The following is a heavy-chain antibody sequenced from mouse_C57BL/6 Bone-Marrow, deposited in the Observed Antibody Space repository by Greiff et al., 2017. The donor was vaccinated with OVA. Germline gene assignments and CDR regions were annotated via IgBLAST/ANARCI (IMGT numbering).Heavy chain of an antibody. CDR2: IDPETGGT. J-gene: IGHJ4*01. CDR1: GYTFTDYE. D-gene: IGHD1-1*01. V-gene: IGHV1-15*01. CDR3: TRNYGSSYEAMDY. Sequence: VQRVESGAELVRPGASVTLSCKASGYTFTDYEMHWVKQTPVHGLEWIGAIDPETGGTAYNQKFKGKAILTADKSSSTAYMELRSLTSEDSAVYYCTRNYGSSYEAMDYWGQGTSVTVSS.